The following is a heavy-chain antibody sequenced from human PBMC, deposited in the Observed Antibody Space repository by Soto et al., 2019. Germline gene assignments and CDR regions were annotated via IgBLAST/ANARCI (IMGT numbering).Heavy chain of an antibody. CDR1: GGSFSSDY. V-gene: IGHV4-34*01. J-gene: IGHJ5*02. CDR3: ARVPPPPLPGYYFGSFSPLWS. Sequence: SSETLSLTCAVYGGSFSSDYWSWIRQPPGKGLEWIGEINHSGSTNYNPSLKSRVTISVDTSKNQFSLKLSSVTAADTAVYYCARVPPPPLPGYYFGSFSPLWSWGQGTLVTVSS. CDR2: INHSGST. D-gene: IGHD3-9*01.